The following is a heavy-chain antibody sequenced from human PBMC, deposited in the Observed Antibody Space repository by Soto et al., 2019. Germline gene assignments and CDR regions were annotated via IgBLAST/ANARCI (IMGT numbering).Heavy chain of an antibody. CDR3: ARGGQYSYYGFLYVGMDV. D-gene: IGHD3-3*01. V-gene: IGHV1-18*04. J-gene: IGHJ6*02. CDR1: GYTFTNHG. CDR2: ISAHNGNT. Sequence: AAVKVSCKASGYTFTNHGISWVRQAPGQGLEWMGWISAHNGNTNYAQNFQGRVTMTTDRSTSTASMDLRSLRSDDTAIYYCARGGQYSYYGFLYVGMDVWGQGTTVTVSS.